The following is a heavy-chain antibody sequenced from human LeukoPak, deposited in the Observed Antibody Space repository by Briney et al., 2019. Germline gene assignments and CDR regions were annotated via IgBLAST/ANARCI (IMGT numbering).Heavy chain of an antibody. Sequence: GASVTVSFQASGYTFSNYDIARVRQAPGQGLEWVGWIGVHNRNTNYGQQFHDRVTLTTDISTNTAFMDLRSLTSDDTAVYFCARVPHSHFDHWGQGTLLTVSS. V-gene: IGHV1-18*01. CDR1: GYTFSNYD. D-gene: IGHD4-11*01. J-gene: IGHJ4*02. CDR3: ARVPHSHFDH. CDR2: IGVHNRNT.